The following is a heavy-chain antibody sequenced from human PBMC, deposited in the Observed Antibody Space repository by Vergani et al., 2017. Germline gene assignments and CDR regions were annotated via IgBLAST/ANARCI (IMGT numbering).Heavy chain of an antibody. D-gene: IGHD3-9*01. CDR2: INPSGGHT. Sequence: QVQVVQSGAEVKKSGASVKVSCKTSGYTSSNYYMHWVRQAPGQGLEWMGIINPSGGHTNYAQKFQGRATMTRDTSTSTVYMELSSLGSEDTAIYYCARGDYGILTGYRYWGQGTLVTVSA. V-gene: IGHV1-46*03. CDR1: GYTSSNYY. J-gene: IGHJ4*02. CDR3: ARGDYGILTGYRY.